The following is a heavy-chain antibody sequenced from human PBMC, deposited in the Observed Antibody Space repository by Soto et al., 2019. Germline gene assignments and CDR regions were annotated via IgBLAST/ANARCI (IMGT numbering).Heavy chain of an antibody. J-gene: IGHJ4*02. CDR3: ARAYSLGDFDY. CDR1: GFTFSSYW. D-gene: IGHD3-10*01. V-gene: IGHV3-74*01. CDR2: INSDGSST. Sequence: PGGSLRLSCAASGFTFSSYWMHWVRQAPGKGLVWVSRINSDGSSTFYADSVKGRFTISRDNAKNTLYLQMNSLRAEDTAVYYCARAYSLGDFDYWGQGTLVTVSS.